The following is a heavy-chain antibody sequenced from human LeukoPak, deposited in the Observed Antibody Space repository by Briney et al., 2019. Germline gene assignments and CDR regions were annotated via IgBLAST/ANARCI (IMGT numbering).Heavy chain of an antibody. CDR2: IIPIFGTA. D-gene: IGHD3-16*01. J-gene: IGHJ3*02. Sequence: GASVTVSCKASGGTFSSYAISWVRQAPGQGLEWMGGIIPIFGTANYAQKFQGRVTITADESTSTAYMELSSLRSEDTAVYYCARGWGSVRAFDIWGQGTMVTVSS. CDR3: ARGWGSVRAFDI. V-gene: IGHV1-69*13. CDR1: GGTFSSYA.